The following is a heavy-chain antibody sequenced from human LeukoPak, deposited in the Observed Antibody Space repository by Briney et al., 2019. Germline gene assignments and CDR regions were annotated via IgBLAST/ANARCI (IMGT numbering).Heavy chain of an antibody. J-gene: IGHJ4*02. CDR1: AGSISSHY. D-gene: IGHD6-13*01. CDR2: IYYSGTT. Sequence: PSETLSLTCSVSAGSISSHYWSWIRQPPGKGLEWIGYIYYSGTTNYNPSFKSRVTISVDTSKNQFSLKLSSVTAADTAVYYCARGVYIAAAQYGYWGQGTLVTVSS. CDR3: ARGVYIAAAQYGY. V-gene: IGHV4-59*11.